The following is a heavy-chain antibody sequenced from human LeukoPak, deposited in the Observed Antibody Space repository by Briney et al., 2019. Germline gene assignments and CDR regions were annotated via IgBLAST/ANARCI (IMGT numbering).Heavy chain of an antibody. J-gene: IGHJ4*02. CDR3: ARRHRGPINY. D-gene: IGHD3-10*01. CDR2: IYYSGST. Sequence: TSETLSLTCTVSGGSISSGGYYWSWNRQHPGKGLEWIGYIYYSGSTYYNPSLESRVTISVDTSKNQFSLKLSSVTAADTAVYYCARRHRGPINYWGQGTLVTVSS. V-gene: IGHV4-31*03. CDR1: GGSISSGGYY.